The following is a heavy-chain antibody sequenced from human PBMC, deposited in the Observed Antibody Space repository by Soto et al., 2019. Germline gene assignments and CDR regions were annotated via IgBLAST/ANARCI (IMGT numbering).Heavy chain of an antibody. CDR3: ARDPVAGTYFDY. Sequence: QVQLVQSGAEVKQPGASVKVSCKASGYTCISYGISWVRQAPGQGLEWMGWINAFNGNTNYAQKLQGRVTMTRDTSTSTAYMELRSLRSDDTAVYYCARDPVAGTYFDYWCQGTLVTVSS. CDR1: GYTCISYG. V-gene: IGHV1-18*01. D-gene: IGHD6-19*01. CDR2: INAFNGNT. J-gene: IGHJ4*02.